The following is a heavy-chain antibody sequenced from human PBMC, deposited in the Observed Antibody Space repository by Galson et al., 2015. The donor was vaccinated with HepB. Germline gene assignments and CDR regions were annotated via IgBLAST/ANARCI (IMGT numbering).Heavy chain of an antibody. Sequence: SVKVSCKASGYTFTSYAMNWVRQAPGQGLEWMGWINTNTGNPTYAQGFTGRFVFSLDTSVSTAYLQISSLKAEDTAVYYCAREWITMVQGVVYYYYYMDVWGKGTTVTVSS. D-gene: IGHD3-10*01. CDR1: GYTFTSYA. CDR2: INTNTGNP. CDR3: AREWITMVQGVVYYYYYMDV. V-gene: IGHV7-4-1*02. J-gene: IGHJ6*03.